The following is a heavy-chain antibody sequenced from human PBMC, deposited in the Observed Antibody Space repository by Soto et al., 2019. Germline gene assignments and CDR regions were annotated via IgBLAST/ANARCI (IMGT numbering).Heavy chain of an antibody. Sequence: QVQLVESGGGLVKPGGSLRLSCAASGFIFSDYYMSWIRQAPGKGLEWVSYISSSSSYTNYADSVKGRFTISRDNAKNSLHLQMNSLRAEDTAVYYCARVGPLKGMDVWGQGTTVTVSS. CDR2: ISSSSSYT. J-gene: IGHJ6*02. CDR1: GFIFSDYY. CDR3: ARVGPLKGMDV. V-gene: IGHV3-11*05.